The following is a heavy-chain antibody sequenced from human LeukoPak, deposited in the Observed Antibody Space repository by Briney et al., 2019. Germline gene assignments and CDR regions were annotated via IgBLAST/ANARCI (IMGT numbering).Heavy chain of an antibody. Sequence: SQTLSLTCTVSGGSFSSSSYYWGWIRQPPGKGLEWIGSINYFGSTYYNPSLKSRVTMSEDTPKNQFSLNLSSVTAADTAVYYCVRDNLEYLPRWFDPWGQGTLVTVSS. V-gene: IGHV4-39*07. J-gene: IGHJ5*02. CDR3: VRDNLEYLPRWFDP. CDR1: GGSFSSSSYY. CDR2: INYFGST. D-gene: IGHD3-3*01.